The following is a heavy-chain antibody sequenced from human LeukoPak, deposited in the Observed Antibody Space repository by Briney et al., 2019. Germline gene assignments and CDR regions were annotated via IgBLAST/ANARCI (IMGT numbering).Heavy chain of an antibody. D-gene: IGHD3-10*01. CDR3: ASHYYGSGSYYNNPPFDY. Sequence: ASVKVSCKASGYTFTGYYMHWVRQAPGQGLEWMGWINPNSGGTNYAQKLQGRVTRPRDTSISTAYMELSRLRSDDTAVYSCASHYYGSGSYYNNPPFDYWGQGTLVTVSS. J-gene: IGHJ4*02. CDR2: INPNSGGT. CDR1: GYTFTGYY. V-gene: IGHV1-2*02.